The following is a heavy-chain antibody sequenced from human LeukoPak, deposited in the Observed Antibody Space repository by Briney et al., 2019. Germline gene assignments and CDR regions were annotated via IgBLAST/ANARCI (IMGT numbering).Heavy chain of an antibody. Sequence: SETLSLTCAVYGGSFSGYYWSWIRQPPGKGLEWIGEINHSGSTNYNPSLKSRVTISVDRSKNQFSLKLSSVTAADTAVYYCARGYDYGDYYFDYWGQGTLVTVSS. CDR2: INHSGST. V-gene: IGHV4-34*01. CDR3: ARGYDYGDYYFDY. J-gene: IGHJ4*02. CDR1: GGSFSGYY. D-gene: IGHD4-17*01.